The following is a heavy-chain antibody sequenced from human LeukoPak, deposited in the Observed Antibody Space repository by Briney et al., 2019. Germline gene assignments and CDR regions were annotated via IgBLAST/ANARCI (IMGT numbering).Heavy chain of an antibody. CDR2: IYHSGST. V-gene: IGHV4-4*02. D-gene: IGHD6-13*01. Sequence: SGTLSLTCAVSGGSISSSNWWSWVRQPPGKGLEWIGEIYHSGSTNYNPSLKSRVTISVDKSKNQFSLKLSSVTAADTAVYYCARLHQQLVPLYYYYYMDVWGKGTTVTVSS. CDR1: GGSISSSNW. J-gene: IGHJ6*03. CDR3: ARLHQQLVPLYYYYYMDV.